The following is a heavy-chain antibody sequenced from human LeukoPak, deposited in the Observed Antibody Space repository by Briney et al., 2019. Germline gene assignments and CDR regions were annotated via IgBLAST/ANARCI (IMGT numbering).Heavy chain of an antibody. Sequence: GGSLRLSCAASGFTFSSYEMNWVRPAPGEGLEWVSYISSSGSTIYYADPVKGRFTISRDNAKNSLYLQMNSLRAEDTAAYYCARDRAVGAEKYFDYWGQGTLVTVSS. CDR1: GFTFSSYE. V-gene: IGHV3-48*03. J-gene: IGHJ4*02. CDR2: ISSSGSTI. D-gene: IGHD1-26*01. CDR3: ARDRAVGAEKYFDY.